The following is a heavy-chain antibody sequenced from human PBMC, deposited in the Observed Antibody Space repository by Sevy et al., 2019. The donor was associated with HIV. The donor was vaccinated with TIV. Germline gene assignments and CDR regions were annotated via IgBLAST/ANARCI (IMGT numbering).Heavy chain of an antibody. J-gene: IGHJ6*02. Sequence: ASVKVSCKASGYTFTRYGITWVRQAPGQGLEWMGWTSAYNGNTNYAQKVQGRVTMTTDMSTSTAYMGLRSLKSDDTAMYYCARDRNNYDSSGYPKGMDVWGQGTTVTVSS. D-gene: IGHD3-22*01. CDR3: ARDRNNYDSSGYPKGMDV. V-gene: IGHV1-18*01. CDR1: GYTFTRYG. CDR2: TSAYNGNT.